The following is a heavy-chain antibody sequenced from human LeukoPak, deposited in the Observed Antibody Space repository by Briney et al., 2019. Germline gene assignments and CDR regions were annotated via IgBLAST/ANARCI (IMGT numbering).Heavy chain of an antibody. CDR3: ARSFWSGYYDAFDI. CDR2: ISWNSGSI. CDR1: GFTFDDYA. V-gene: IGHV3-9*01. J-gene: IGHJ3*02. D-gene: IGHD3-3*01. Sequence: PGGSLRLSCAASGFTFDDYAMHWVRQAPGKGLEWVSGISWNSGSIGYADSVKGRFTISRDNAKNSLYLQMNSLRAEDTAVYYCARSFWSGYYDAFDIWGQGTMVTVSS.